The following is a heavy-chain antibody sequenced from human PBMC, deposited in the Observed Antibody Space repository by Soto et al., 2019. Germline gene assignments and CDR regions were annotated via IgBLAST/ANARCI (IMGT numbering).Heavy chain of an antibody. V-gene: IGHV1-3*05. CDR2: INAGNGNT. J-gene: IGHJ4*02. CDR1: GYTFTSYA. Sequence: QVQLVQSGAEEKKPGASVKVSCKASGYTFTSYAMHWVRQAPGQRLEWMGWINAGNGNTKYSQKFQGRVTITRDTXXXTXXXXXXXXXXXXXXXYYXXXXXXYYYWDDYWGQGTLVTVSS. D-gene: IGHD3-10*01. CDR3: XXXXXYYYWDDY.